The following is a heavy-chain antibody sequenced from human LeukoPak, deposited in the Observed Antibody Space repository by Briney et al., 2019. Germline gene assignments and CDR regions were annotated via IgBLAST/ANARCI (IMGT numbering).Heavy chain of an antibody. D-gene: IGHD1-26*01. CDR2: INPNSGGT. CDR3: ARLGRWELLRIFAFDI. CDR1: GYTFTGYY. V-gene: IGHV1-2*02. Sequence: ASVKVSCKASGYTFTGYYMHWVRQAPGQGLEWMGWINPNSGGTNYAQKFQGRVTMTRDTSISAAYMELSRLRSDDTAVYYCARLGRWELLRIFAFDIWGQGTMVTVSS. J-gene: IGHJ3*02.